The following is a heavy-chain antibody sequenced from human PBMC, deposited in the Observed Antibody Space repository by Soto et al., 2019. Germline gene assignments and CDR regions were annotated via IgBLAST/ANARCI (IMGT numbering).Heavy chain of an antibody. CDR3: ACLRGKRGSPIDY. V-gene: IGHV4-59*01. CDR2: ISYSGNT. CDR1: CDSTSNYY. J-gene: IGHJ4*02. D-gene: IGHD2-15*01. Sequence: SETLSLTCIISCDSTSNYYWSWIRQSPWKGLEWIGYISYSGNTNYNPSLKSRVTISVDTYKDQLSLKVTSVTAADTAMYYCACLRGKRGSPIDYWGQGTQVTVSS.